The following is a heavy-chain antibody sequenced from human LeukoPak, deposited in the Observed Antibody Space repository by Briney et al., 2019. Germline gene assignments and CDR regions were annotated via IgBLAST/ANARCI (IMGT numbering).Heavy chain of an antibody. J-gene: IGHJ4*02. Sequence: TSLRLSCAASGFSFSTYGMHWVRQAPGKGLEWVAVIWYDGGNKYYGDSVKGRFTISRDNSKNTLYLQMNSLRAEDTAVYYCVTGGGNSVVYWGQGTLVTVSS. CDR1: GFSFSTYG. V-gene: IGHV3-33*01. CDR2: IWYDGGNK. D-gene: IGHD4-23*01. CDR3: VTGGGNSVVY.